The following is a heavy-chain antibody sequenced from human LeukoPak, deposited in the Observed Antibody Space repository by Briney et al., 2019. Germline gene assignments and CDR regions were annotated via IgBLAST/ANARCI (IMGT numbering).Heavy chain of an antibody. D-gene: IGHD3-22*01. CDR1: GFTFSSYG. CDR2: IRCDGSNK. J-gene: IGHJ4*02. CDR3: AKDLRYYDSSGY. Sequence: PGGSLRLSCAASGFTFSSYGMHWVRQAPGKGLEWVAFIRCDGSNKYYADSVKGRFTISRDNSKNTLYLQMNSLRAEDTAVYYCAKDLRYYDSSGYWGQGTLVTVSS. V-gene: IGHV3-30*02.